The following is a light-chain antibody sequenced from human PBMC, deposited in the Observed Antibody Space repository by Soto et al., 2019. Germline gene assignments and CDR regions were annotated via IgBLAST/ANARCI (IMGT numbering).Light chain of an antibody. CDR2: EAS. CDR1: SSDVGSHNL. CDR3: SSYSTTTSPHVL. Sequence: QSVLTQPASVSGSPGQSITISCTGTSSDVGSHNLVSWYQQYPGKAPKLIIFEASKRPSGVSARFSGSKSGSTASLTISGLQAEDEADYYCSSYSTTTSPHVLFGGGTKLTVL. J-gene: IGLJ2*01. V-gene: IGLV2-14*02.